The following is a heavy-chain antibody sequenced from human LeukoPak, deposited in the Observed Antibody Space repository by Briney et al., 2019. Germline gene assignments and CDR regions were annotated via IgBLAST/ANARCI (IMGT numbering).Heavy chain of an antibody. J-gene: IGHJ4*02. CDR1: GLIFDDYT. CDR3: EKGPRIPHYYSSGSYYETKAQFDG. D-gene: IGHD3-10*01. CDR2: ISRSGAVT. Sequence: GGSLRRSFAASGLIFDDYTMHWVRQAPGKGLEGGSLISRSGAVTEYADSVRGRFTVYRDKSKNSLFVAMNTLTPEDPGLYYCEKGPRIPHYYSSGSYYETKAQFDGWGQGTLVTVSS. V-gene: IGHV3-43*01.